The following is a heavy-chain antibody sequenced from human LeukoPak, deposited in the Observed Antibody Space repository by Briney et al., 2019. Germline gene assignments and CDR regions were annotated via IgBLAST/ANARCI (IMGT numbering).Heavy chain of an antibody. D-gene: IGHD6-13*01. Sequence: PSETLSLTCIVSGYSISSGYYWGWIRQPPGKGLEWIGNIHHSGSTYYNPSLKSRVTISVDTSKNQLSLKLSSVTAADTAVYYCARVAAGIGFFQHWGQGTLVIVSS. CDR1: GYSISSGYY. CDR3: ARVAAGIGFFQH. CDR2: IHHSGST. V-gene: IGHV4-38-2*02. J-gene: IGHJ1*01.